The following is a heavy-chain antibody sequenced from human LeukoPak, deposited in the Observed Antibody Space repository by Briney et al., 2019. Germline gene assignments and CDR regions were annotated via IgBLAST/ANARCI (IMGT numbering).Heavy chain of an antibody. V-gene: IGHV1-3*01. CDR3: ARKPYYYGSGSYFDY. CDR1: GYTFTSYA. D-gene: IGHD3-10*01. Sequence: ASVKVSCKASGYTFTSYAMHWVRQAPGQRLEWMGWINAGNGNTKYSQKFQGRVAITRDTSASTAYMELSSLRSEDTAVYYCARKPYYYGSGSYFDYGGQGTLVTVSS. J-gene: IGHJ4*02. CDR2: INAGNGNT.